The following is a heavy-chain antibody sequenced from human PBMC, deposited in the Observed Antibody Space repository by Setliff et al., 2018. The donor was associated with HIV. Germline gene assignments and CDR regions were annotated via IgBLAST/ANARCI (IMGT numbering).Heavy chain of an antibody. Sequence: SETLSLTCIVSGGSISTYYWSWIRQPAGEGLEWIGRIYPSGSTNYNPSLRSRVTLSVDTSKNHFSLKLNSVTAADTAVYYCANFLNSGGWNPGYFEHWGQGTLVTVSS. CDR1: GGSISTYY. J-gene: IGHJ1*01. D-gene: IGHD6-19*01. V-gene: IGHV4-4*07. CDR2: IYPSGST. CDR3: ANFLNSGGWNPGYFEH.